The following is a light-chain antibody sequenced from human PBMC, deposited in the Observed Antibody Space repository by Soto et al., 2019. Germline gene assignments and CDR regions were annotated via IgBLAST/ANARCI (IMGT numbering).Light chain of an antibody. CDR1: SSDVGGYNY. CDR3: SSNTSSSTLV. V-gene: IGLV2-14*01. Sequence: QSALTQPASVSGSPGQSITISCTGNSSDVGGYNYVSWYQQHPGKAPKLMIYDVSNRPSGVSNRFSGSKSGNTASLTISGHQAEDEADYYCSSNTSSSTLVFGAGTKVTGL. CDR2: DVS. J-gene: IGLJ1*01.